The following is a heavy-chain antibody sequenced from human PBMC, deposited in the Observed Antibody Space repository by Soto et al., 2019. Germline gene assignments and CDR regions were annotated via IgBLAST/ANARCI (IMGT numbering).Heavy chain of an antibody. CDR2: ITTSSSYR. D-gene: IGHD2-21*01. CDR1: GFTFSTYS. CDR3: ARYLGVGLARDPHSY. Sequence: PGGSLRLSCAASGFTFSTYSMNWVRQAPGKGLEWVSDITTSSSYRFYADSVKGRFTISRDDAKNSLYLQMNSLRAEDTGVYYCARYLGVGLARDPHSYWGQGSLVLGSA. J-gene: IGHJ4*02. V-gene: IGHV3-21*01.